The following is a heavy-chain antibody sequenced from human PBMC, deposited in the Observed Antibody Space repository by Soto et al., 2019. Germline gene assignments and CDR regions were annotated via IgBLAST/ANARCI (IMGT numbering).Heavy chain of an antibody. V-gene: IGHV1-18*01. Sequence: QVQLVQSGAEVKKPAASVKVSCKASGYTFTSYGISWVRQAPGQGLEWMGWISAYNGNTNYAQKLQGRVTMTTDTSTSTAYMELRSLSSDDRAVYYCARVLWDSSSWYGDFDYWGQGTLVTVSS. CDR3: ARVLWDSSSWYGDFDY. CDR1: GYTFTSYG. D-gene: IGHD6-13*01. CDR2: ISAYNGNT. J-gene: IGHJ4*02.